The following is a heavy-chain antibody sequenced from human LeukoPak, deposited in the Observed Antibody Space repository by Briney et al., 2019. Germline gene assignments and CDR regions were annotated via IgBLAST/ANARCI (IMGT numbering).Heavy chain of an antibody. CDR2: IWYDGSNK. CDR3: ARQRGYCSSTSCSYYGMDV. CDR1: GFTFSSYG. Sequence: GRSLRLSCAACGFTFSSYGMHWVRQAPGRGLEWVAVIWYDGSNKYYADSVKGRFTISRDNSKNTLYRQMNSLRAEDTAVYYCARQRGYCSSTSCSYYGMDVWGQGTTVTVSS. J-gene: IGHJ6*02. D-gene: IGHD2-2*01. V-gene: IGHV3-33*01.